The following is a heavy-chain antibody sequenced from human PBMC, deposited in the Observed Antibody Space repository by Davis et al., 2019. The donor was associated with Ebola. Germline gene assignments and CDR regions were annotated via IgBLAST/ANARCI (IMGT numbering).Heavy chain of an antibody. D-gene: IGHD3-16*02. Sequence: ASVTVSCKASGYTFTSYGISWVRQAPGQGLEWMGWISAYNGNTNYAQKLQGRVTMTTDTSTSTAYMELRSLRSDDTAVYYCARDLQYDYIWGSYRYPLGYWGQGTLVTVSS. CDR3: ARDLQYDYIWGSYRYPLGY. CDR1: GYTFTSYG. CDR2: ISAYNGNT. J-gene: IGHJ4*02. V-gene: IGHV1-18*01.